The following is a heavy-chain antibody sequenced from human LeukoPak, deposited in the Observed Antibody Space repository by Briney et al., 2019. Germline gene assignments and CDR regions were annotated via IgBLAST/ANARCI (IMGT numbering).Heavy chain of an antibody. Sequence: SETLSLTCAVYGGSFSGYYWSWIRQPPGKGLEWIGEINHSGSTNYNPSLKSRLTISVDRSKNQFSLKLSSVTAADTAVYYCARDPGGGYKDDALDIWGQGTMVTVTS. CDR1: GGSFSGYY. J-gene: IGHJ3*02. CDR3: ARDPGGGYKDDALDI. CDR2: INHSGST. D-gene: IGHD5-12*01. V-gene: IGHV4-34*01.